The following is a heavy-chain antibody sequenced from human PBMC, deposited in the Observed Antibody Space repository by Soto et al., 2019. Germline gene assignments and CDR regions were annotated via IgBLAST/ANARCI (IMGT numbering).Heavy chain of an antibody. D-gene: IGHD6-6*01. V-gene: IGHV3-23*01. J-gene: IGHJ6*03. CDR1: GFTFSSYA. Sequence: EVQLLESGGGLVQPGGSLRLSCAASGFTFSSYAMSWVRQAPGKGLEWVSAISGSGGSTYYADSVKGRFTISRDNSKNTLYLQKNSMRAEDAAVYYGEKNDDEDGGSSSSAYYYYYMDVWGKGTTVTVSS. CDR2: ISGSGGST. CDR3: EKNDDEDGGSSSSAYYYYYMDV.